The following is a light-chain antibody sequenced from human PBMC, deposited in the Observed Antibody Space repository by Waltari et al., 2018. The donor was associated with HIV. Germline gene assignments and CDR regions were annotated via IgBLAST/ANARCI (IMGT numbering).Light chain of an antibody. CDR2: GKN. V-gene: IGLV3-19*01. J-gene: IGLJ2*01. CDR3: NSRDSSGNHLEV. Sequence: SSELTQAPAVSVALGQTVRSTCQGDSLRSYYASWYQQKPGQAPVLVIYGKNNRPSGIPDRFSGSSSGNTASLTITGAQAEDEADYYCNSRDSSGNHLEVFGGGTKLTVL. CDR1: SLRSYY.